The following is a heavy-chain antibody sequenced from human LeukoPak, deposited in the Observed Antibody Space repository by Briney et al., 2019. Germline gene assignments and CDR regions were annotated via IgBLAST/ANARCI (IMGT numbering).Heavy chain of an antibody. V-gene: IGHV3-21*01. CDR1: GFTFSSYS. CDR2: ISSSSSYI. CDR3: AREVYDSSGYYDY. Sequence: GGSLRLSCAASGFTFSSYSMNWVCQAPGKGLEWVSSISSSSSYIYYADSVKGRFTISRDNAKNSLYLQMNSLRAEDTAVYYCAREVYDSSGYYDYWGQGTLVTVSS. J-gene: IGHJ4*02. D-gene: IGHD3-22*01.